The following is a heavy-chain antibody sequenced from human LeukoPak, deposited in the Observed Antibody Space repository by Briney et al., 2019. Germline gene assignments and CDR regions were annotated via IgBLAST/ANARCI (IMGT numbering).Heavy chain of an antibody. Sequence: ASVKVSCKASGYTFTSYGINWVRQAPGQGLEWMGWISAYNGGTNYAQKLQGRVTMTTDTSTSTGYMELRSLRSDDTAVYYCARGLAGRDDAFDIWSQGTMVTVSS. CDR2: ISAYNGGT. V-gene: IGHV1-18*01. CDR3: ARGLAGRDDAFDI. D-gene: IGHD2-21*01. CDR1: GYTFTSYG. J-gene: IGHJ3*02.